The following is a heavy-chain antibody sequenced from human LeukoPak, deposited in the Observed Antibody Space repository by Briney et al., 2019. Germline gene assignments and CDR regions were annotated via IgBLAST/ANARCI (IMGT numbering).Heavy chain of an antibody. CDR1: GGTFSSYA. V-gene: IGHV1-69*05. D-gene: IGHD2-21*01. J-gene: IGHJ5*02. CDR2: IIPIFGTA. CDR3: ARSSLGEGWFDP. Sequence: GASVKVSCKASGGTFSSYAISWVRQAPGQGLEWMGGIIPIFGTANYAQKFQGRVTITTDESTSTAYMELSSLRSEDTAVYYCARSSLGEGWFDPWGQGTLVTVSS.